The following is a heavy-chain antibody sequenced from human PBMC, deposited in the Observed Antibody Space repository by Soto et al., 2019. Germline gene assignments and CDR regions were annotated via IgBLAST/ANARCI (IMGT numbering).Heavy chain of an antibody. Sequence: GGSLRLSCAASGFTFSNAWMNWVRQAPGKGLEWVGRIKSKTDGGTTDYAAPVKGRFTISRDDSKNTLYLQMNSLKTEDTAVYYCFSLYGHHHYGMYFRAQGSSVPVSS. J-gene: IGHJ6*02. CDR1: GFTFSNAW. D-gene: IGHD2-8*01. CDR2: IKSKTDGGTT. V-gene: IGHV3-15*07. CDR3: FSLYGHHHYGMYF.